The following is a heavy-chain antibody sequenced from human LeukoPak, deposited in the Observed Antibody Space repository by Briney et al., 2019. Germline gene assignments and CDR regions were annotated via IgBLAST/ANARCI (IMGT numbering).Heavy chain of an antibody. V-gene: IGHV4-59*01. CDR1: GGSISSYY. CDR2: IYYSGST. D-gene: IGHD4-17*01. Sequence: SETLSLTCTVSGGSISSYYWSWIRQPPGKGLEWIGYIYYSGSTNYNPSLKSRVTISVDTSKNQFSLKLSSVTAADPAVYYCARGFDFGAVYWGQGTLVTVSS. J-gene: IGHJ4*02. CDR3: ARGFDFGAVY.